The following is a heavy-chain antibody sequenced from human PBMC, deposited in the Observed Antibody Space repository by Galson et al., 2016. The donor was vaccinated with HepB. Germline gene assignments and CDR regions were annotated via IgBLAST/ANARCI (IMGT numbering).Heavy chain of an antibody. D-gene: IGHD3-22*01. CDR1: GDSMRSTNYY. Sequence: SETLSLTCTVSGDSMRSTNYYWGWIRQPPGKGLEWVGTMFYTGSTYYAPSLKSRVTISVDTSKNQVSLRLTSVTAADTAHYYCASRASVGGSGYDSWGQGILVTVSS. CDR3: ASRASVGGSGYDS. J-gene: IGHJ4*02. CDR2: MFYTGST. V-gene: IGHV4-39*01.